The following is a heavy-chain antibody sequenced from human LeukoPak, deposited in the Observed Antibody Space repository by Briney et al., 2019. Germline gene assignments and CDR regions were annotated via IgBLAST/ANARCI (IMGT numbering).Heavy chain of an antibody. Sequence: GESLKISCKGSGYSFPNYWIGWVRQMPGKGLEWMGIIYPGDSDTTYKPSFQGPITVSADMSISTAYLQWSSLKASDTAMYYCARSRAEKVPVWGSYRHHDAFDLWGQGTRVTVSS. CDR1: GYSFPNYW. V-gene: IGHV5-51*01. J-gene: IGHJ3*01. CDR2: IYPGDSDT. D-gene: IGHD3-16*02. CDR3: ARSRAEKVPVWGSYRHHDAFDL.